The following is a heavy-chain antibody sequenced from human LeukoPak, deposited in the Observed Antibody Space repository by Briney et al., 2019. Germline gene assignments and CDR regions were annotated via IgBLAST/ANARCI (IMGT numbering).Heavy chain of an antibody. V-gene: IGHV1-8*03. CDR2: INPNTGDR. D-gene: IGHD4-17*01. CDR3: ARTTSLTASGYDY. CDR1: GYTFTNYH. Sequence: ASVTVSCKASGYTFTNYHINWVRQAPGQGLAWMGWINPNTGDRGYAQKFQGRVSITSDTSISTAYMELGSLRSEDTAVYFCARTTSLTASGYDYWGQGTLVTVSS. J-gene: IGHJ4*02.